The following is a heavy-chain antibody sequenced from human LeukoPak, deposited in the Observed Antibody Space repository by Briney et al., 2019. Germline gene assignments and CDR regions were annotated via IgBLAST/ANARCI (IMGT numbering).Heavy chain of an antibody. CDR1: GFTVSSNY. CDR3: ARGRWRIAAAGQDAFDI. J-gene: IGHJ3*02. V-gene: IGHV3-53*01. CDR2: IYSGGST. D-gene: IGHD6-13*01. Sequence: GSLRLSCAASGFTVSSNYMSWVRQAPGKGLEWVSVIYSGGSTYYADSVKGRFTISRDNSKNTLYLQMNSLRAEDTAVYYCARGRWRIAAAGQDAFDIWGQGTMVTVSS.